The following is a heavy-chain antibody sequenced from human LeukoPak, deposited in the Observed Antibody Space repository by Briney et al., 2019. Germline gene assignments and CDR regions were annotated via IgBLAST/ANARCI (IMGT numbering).Heavy chain of an antibody. Sequence: GGSLRLSCAASGFTFDDYAMHWVRQAPGKGLEWVSGISWNSGSIGYADSVKGRFTISRDNAKNSLYLQMNSLRAEDTAVYYCARDSYSNYEGYFDYWGQGTLVTVSS. J-gene: IGHJ4*02. CDR1: GFTFDDYA. CDR2: ISWNSGSI. CDR3: ARDSYSNYEGYFDY. V-gene: IGHV3-9*01. D-gene: IGHD4-11*01.